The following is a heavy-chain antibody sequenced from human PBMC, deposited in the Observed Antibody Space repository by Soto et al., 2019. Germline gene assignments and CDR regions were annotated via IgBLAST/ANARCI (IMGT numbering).Heavy chain of an antibody. V-gene: IGHV3-64D*06. CDR3: VKDLSGGADINYFDY. D-gene: IGHD3-16*01. Sequence: GGSLRLSCSVSGFTFSSYAMHWVRQAPRKGLEYVSAISSNGGSTYYADSVKGRFTISRDNSKNTLYLQMSSLRAEDTAVYYCVKDLSGGADINYFDYWGQGTLVTVSS. J-gene: IGHJ4*02. CDR2: ISSNGGST. CDR1: GFTFSSYA.